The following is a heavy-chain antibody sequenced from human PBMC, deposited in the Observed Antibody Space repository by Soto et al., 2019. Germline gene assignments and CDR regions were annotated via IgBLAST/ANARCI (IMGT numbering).Heavy chain of an antibody. J-gene: IGHJ3*02. CDR2: IKSKTDGGTT. CDR1: GFTFSNAW. CDR3: TTDGGYSSGWYEAFDI. D-gene: IGHD6-19*01. Sequence: GGFLRLSCAASGFTFSNAWMSWVRQAPGKGLEWVGRIKSKTDGGTTDYAAPVKGRFTISRDDSKNTLYLQMNSLKTEDTAVYYCTTDGGYSSGWYEAFDIWGQGTMVTVSS. V-gene: IGHV3-15*01.